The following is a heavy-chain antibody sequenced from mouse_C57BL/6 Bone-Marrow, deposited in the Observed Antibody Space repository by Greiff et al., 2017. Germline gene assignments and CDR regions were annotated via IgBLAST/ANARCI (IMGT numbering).Heavy chain of an antibody. Sequence: EVQLVESVAELARPGASVKLSCTASCFNFNNTYMHWVKQRPVQGLEWIGRIDPAHGNTKYAPKFQGKATITADTSSNTAYLQLSSLTSEDTAIYYGARGLRRGFAKWGQGALDTVSA. J-gene: IGHJ3*01. CDR3: ARGLRRGFAK. CDR1: CFNFNNTY. D-gene: IGHD2-2*01. CDR2: IDPAHGNT. V-gene: IGHV14-3*01.